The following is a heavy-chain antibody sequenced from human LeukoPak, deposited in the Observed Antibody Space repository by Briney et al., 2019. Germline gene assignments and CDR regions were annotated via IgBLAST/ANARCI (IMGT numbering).Heavy chain of an antibody. Sequence: GGSLRLSCAVSGFTFSDYSMNWVRQAPGKGLECVSYISSASRTIKYADFVRGRFTVSRDNAKKSLHLQMNRLTTEDTAVYFCVRDVGRFYYDSTGEDSWGQGTLVTVSS. V-gene: IGHV3-48*04. D-gene: IGHD3-22*01. CDR2: ISSASRTI. CDR3: VRDVGRFYYDSTGEDS. J-gene: IGHJ4*02. CDR1: GFTFSDYS.